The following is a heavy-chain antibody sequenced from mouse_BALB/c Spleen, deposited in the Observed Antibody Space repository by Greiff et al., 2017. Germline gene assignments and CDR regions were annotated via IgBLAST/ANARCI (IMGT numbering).Heavy chain of an antibody. CDR3: SGVIDY. V-gene: IGHV14-3*02. Sequence: VQLQQSGAELVKPGASVKLSCTASGFTIKDAYMHWVKQRPGQGLEWIGRIDPANGNTKYDPKFQGKATITADTSSNTPYLQVSGLTSGDTAVYYCSGVIDYWGQGTTVTVSA. J-gene: IGHJ2*01. CDR1: GFTIKDAY. CDR2: IDPANGNT.